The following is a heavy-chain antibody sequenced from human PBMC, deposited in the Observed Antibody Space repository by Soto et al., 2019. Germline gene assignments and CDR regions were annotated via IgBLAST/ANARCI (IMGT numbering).Heavy chain of an antibody. CDR2: INHSGST. D-gene: IGHD3-22*01. V-gene: IGHV4-34*01. Sequence: PSETLSLTCAVYGGSFSGYYWSWIRQPPGKGLEWIGEINHSGSTNYNPSLKSRVTTSVDTSKNQFSLKLSSVTAADTAVYYCARSNSRRRLDYWSQGTLVTVSS. CDR1: GGSFSGYY. CDR3: ARSNSRRRLDY. J-gene: IGHJ4*02.